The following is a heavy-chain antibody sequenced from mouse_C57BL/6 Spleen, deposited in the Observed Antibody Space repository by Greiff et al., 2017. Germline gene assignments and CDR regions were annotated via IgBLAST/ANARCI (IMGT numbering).Heavy chain of an antibody. V-gene: IGHV1-64*01. J-gene: IGHJ2*01. Sequence: QVHVKQPGAELVKPGASVKLSCKASGYTFTSYWMHWVKQRPGQGLEWIGMINPNSGSTNYNEKFKSKVTLTVDKSSSTAYMQLSSLTSEDSAVYYCAKGYDYLDYWGQGTTLTVSS. CDR2: INPNSGST. CDR3: AKGYDYLDY. CDR1: GYTFTSYW. D-gene: IGHD2-3*01.